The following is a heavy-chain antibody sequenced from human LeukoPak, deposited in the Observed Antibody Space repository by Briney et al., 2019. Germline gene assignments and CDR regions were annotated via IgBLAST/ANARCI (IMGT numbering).Heavy chain of an antibody. CDR1: GFTFSDYY. D-gene: IGHD6-13*01. J-gene: IGHJ4*02. Sequence: GGSLRLPCAASGFTFSDYYMSWIRQAPGKGLEWVSYISSSGITIYYADSVKGRFTISRDNAKNSLYLQMNSLRAEDTAVYYCARDPAPGSPRYFDYWGQGTLVTVSS. CDR3: ARDPAPGSPRYFDY. CDR2: ISSSGITI. V-gene: IGHV3-11*04.